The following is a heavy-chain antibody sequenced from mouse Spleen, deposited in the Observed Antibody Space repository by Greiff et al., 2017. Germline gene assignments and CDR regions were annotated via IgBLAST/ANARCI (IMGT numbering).Heavy chain of an antibody. J-gene: IGHJ4*01. D-gene: IGHD1-1*01. CDR2: ISSGGSYT. V-gene: IGHV5-6*01. Sequence: EVKLMESGGDLVKPGGSLKLSCAASGFTFSSYGMSWVRQTPDKRLEWVATISSGGSYTYYPDSVKGRFTISRDNAKNTLYLQMSSLKSEDTAMYYCARLITTVVNAMDYWGQGTSVTVSS. CDR3: ARLITTVVNAMDY. CDR1: GFTFSSYG.